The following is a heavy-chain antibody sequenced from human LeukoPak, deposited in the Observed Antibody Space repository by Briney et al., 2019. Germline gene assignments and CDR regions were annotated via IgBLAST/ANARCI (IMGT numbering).Heavy chain of an antibody. Sequence: ASVKVSCKASGYTFTSYAMHWVRQAPGQGLEWMGWINPKSGDTSYIQKFQGRVIMTRDTSISSAYMELNRLRSDDTAVYYCARDKSDCSGDRCYSRRNDFWGQGTLVSVSS. CDR2: INPKSGDT. D-gene: IGHD2-15*01. CDR3: ARDKSDCSGDRCYSRRNDF. CDR1: GYTFTSYA. J-gene: IGHJ4*02. V-gene: IGHV1-2*02.